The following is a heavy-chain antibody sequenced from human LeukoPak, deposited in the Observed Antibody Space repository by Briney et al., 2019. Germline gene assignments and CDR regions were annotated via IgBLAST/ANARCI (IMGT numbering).Heavy chain of an antibody. Sequence: SETLSLTCTVSGGSISSYYWSWIRQPPGKGLEWIGYIYYSGSTNYNPSLKSRVTISVDTSKNQFSLKLSSVTAADTAVYYCARRSVSGSYALDYWGQGTLVTVSS. CDR2: IYYSGST. D-gene: IGHD1-26*01. CDR1: GGSISSYY. CDR3: ARRSVSGSYALDY. J-gene: IGHJ4*02. V-gene: IGHV4-59*01.